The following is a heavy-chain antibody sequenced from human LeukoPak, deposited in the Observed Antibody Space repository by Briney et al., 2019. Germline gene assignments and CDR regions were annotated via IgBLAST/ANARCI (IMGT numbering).Heavy chain of an antibody. Sequence: GGSLRLSCAASGFTFSSYNINWVRQAPGKGLEWVSCISSSSSYIYYADSVKGRFTISRDNAKNSLYLQMNSLRVEDTAVYYCARAHNWKYGTFDYWGQGTLVTVSS. CDR2: ISSSSSYI. CDR1: GFTFSSYN. CDR3: ARAHNWKYGTFDY. D-gene: IGHD1-7*01. J-gene: IGHJ4*02. V-gene: IGHV3-21*01.